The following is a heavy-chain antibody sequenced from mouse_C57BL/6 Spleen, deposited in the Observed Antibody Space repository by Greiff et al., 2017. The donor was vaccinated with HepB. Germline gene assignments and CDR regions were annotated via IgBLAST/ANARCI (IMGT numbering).Heavy chain of an antibody. CDR2: INPSNGGT. J-gene: IGHJ2*01. CDR1: GYTFTSYW. V-gene: IGHV1-53*01. Sequence: QVQLKQPGTELVKPGASVKLSCKSSGYTFTSYWMHWVKQRPGQGLEWIGNINPSNGGTNYNEKFKSKATLTVDKSSSTAYMQLSSLTSEDSAVYYCARWGYGSKMGFDYWGQGTTLTVSS. CDR3: ARWGYGSKMGFDY. D-gene: IGHD1-1*01.